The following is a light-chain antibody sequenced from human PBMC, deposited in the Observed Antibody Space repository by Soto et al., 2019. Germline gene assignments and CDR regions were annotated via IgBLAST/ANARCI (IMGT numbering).Light chain of an antibody. J-gene: IGKJ1*01. CDR3: QQYGTSSWT. CDR2: ATN. V-gene: IGKV3-20*01. Sequence: EVVLTQSPGTLSLPPGERATLSCRASQRVSPYLAWYQQKPGQAPRLLLFATNYRAPGIPDRFSGSGSGTDFTLTISRLEPEDFAVYYCQQYGTSSWTFGQGTKVDIK. CDR1: QRVSPY.